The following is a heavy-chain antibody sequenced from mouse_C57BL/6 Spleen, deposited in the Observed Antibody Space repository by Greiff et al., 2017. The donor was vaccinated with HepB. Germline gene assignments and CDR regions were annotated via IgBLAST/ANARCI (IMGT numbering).Heavy chain of an antibody. CDR2: IDPEDGDT. J-gene: IGHJ4*01. CDR1: GFNIKDYY. D-gene: IGHD2-5*01. Sequence: VQLKESGAELVRPGASVKLSCTASGFNIKDYYMHWVKQRPEQGLEWIGRIDPEDGDTEYAPKFQGKATMTADTSSNTAYLQLSSLTSEDTAVYYCTTDSNPYYYAMDYWGQGTSVTVSS. V-gene: IGHV14-1*01. CDR3: TTDSNPYYYAMDY.